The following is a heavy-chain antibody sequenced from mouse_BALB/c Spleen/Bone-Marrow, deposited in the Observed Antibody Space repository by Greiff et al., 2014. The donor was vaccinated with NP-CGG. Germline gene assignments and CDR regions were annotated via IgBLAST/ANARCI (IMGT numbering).Heavy chain of an antibody. V-gene: IGHV1-69*02. CDR1: GYTFTTFW. Sequence: QVQLQQSGAELVRPGASVKLSCKASGYTFTTFWIHWVKQRPGQGLEWIGNIYPSDTYTNYSQDFKDKATLTVDKSSSTAYMQLSSPTSEDSAVYYCTRSRGYFDYWGRGTTLTVSS. CDR2: IYPSDTYT. J-gene: IGHJ2*01. CDR3: TRSRGYFDY.